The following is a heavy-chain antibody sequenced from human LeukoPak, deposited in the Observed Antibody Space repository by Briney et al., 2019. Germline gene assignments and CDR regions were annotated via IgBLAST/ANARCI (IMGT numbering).Heavy chain of an antibody. CDR1: GFTFSSYG. CDR2: ISYDGSNK. Sequence: GRSLRLSCAASGFTFSSYGMHWVRQAPGKGLEWVAVISYDGSNKYYADSVKGRFTISRDNSKSTLYLQMNSLRADDTAVYYCAKDLGLDHYYYYYGMDVWGQGTTVTVSS. D-gene: IGHD1-1*01. J-gene: IGHJ6*02. CDR3: AKDLGLDHYYYYYGMDV. V-gene: IGHV3-30*18.